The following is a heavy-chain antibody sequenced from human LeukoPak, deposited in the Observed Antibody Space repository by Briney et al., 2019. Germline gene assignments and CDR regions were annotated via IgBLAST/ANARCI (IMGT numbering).Heavy chain of an antibody. J-gene: IGHJ6*03. CDR2: INWNGGST. CDR3: ARVMNGDYYYYYYMDV. Sequence: GGSLRLSCAASGFTFDDYGMSWVRQAPGKGLEWVSGINWNGGSTGYADSVKGRFTISRDNAKNSLCLQMNSLRAGDTALYHCARVMNGDYYYYYYMDVWGKGTTVTVSS. CDR1: GFTFDDYG. D-gene: IGHD4-17*01. V-gene: IGHV3-20*01.